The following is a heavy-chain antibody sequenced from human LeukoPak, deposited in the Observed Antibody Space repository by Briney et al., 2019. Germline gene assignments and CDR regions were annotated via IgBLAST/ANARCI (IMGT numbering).Heavy chain of an antibody. Sequence: ASVKVSCKASGYTFTGYYMHWVRQDPGQGLEWMGWINPNSGGTNYAQKFQGRVTMTRDTSISTAYMELSRPRSDDTAVYYCARESIAVAGGRIYYYYYMDVWGKGTTVTISS. D-gene: IGHD6-19*01. CDR3: ARESIAVAGGRIYYYYYMDV. J-gene: IGHJ6*03. V-gene: IGHV1-2*02. CDR1: GYTFTGYY. CDR2: INPNSGGT.